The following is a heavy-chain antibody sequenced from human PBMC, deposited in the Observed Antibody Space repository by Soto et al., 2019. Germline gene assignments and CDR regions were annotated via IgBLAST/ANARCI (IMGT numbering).Heavy chain of an antibody. J-gene: IGHJ5*02. Sequence: PGGSLRLSWAASGFTFSSYSMNWVRQAPGKGLERVSYISSSSSTIYYADSVKGRFTISRDNAKNPLYLQMNSLRDEDTAVYYCARSIYSSSFRWFGPWGQGTLVTISS. CDR3: ARSIYSSSFRWFGP. V-gene: IGHV3-48*02. CDR2: ISSSSSTI. D-gene: IGHD6-6*01. CDR1: GFTFSSYS.